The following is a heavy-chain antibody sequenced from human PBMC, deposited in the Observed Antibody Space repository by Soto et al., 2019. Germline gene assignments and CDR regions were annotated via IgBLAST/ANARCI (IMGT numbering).Heavy chain of an antibody. Sequence: PSETLSLTCTVSGGSISSSSYYWGWIRQPPGKGLEWIGSIYYSGSTYYNPSLKSRVTISVDTSKNQFSLKLSSVTAADAAVYYCARTGYSRSWYGPRNWFDPWGQGTLVTVPS. CDR2: IYYSGST. CDR1: GGSISSSSYY. V-gene: IGHV4-39*01. CDR3: ARTGYSRSWYGPRNWFDP. D-gene: IGHD6-13*01. J-gene: IGHJ5*02.